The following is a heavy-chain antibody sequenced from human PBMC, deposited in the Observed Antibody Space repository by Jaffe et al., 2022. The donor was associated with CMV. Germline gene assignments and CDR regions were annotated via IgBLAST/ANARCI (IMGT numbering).Heavy chain of an antibody. CDR2: IIPIFGTA. CDR1: GGTFSSYA. J-gene: IGHJ4*02. D-gene: IGHD2-21*02. Sequence: QVQLVQSGAEVKKPGSSVKVSCKASGGTFSSYAISWVRQAPGQGLEWMGGIIPIFGTANYAQKFQGRVTITADESTSTAYMELSSLRSEDTAVYYCARDMGDCGGDCYPGQRPFDYWGQGTLVTVSS. V-gene: IGHV1-69*01. CDR3: ARDMGDCGGDCYPGQRPFDY.